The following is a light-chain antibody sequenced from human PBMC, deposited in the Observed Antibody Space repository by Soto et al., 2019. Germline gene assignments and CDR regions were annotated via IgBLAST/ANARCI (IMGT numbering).Light chain of an antibody. CDR1: SSDVGGYDY. CDR2: EVS. CDR3: SSYRSSSTLYV. V-gene: IGLV2-14*01. J-gene: IGLJ1*01. Sequence: QSALTQPASVSGSPGQSITISCAGTSSDVGGYDYVSWYQQHPGKAPTLIIYEVSYRPSGISNRFSGSKSGNTASLTISGLQADDEADYYCSSYRSSSTLYVFGTGTKLTVL.